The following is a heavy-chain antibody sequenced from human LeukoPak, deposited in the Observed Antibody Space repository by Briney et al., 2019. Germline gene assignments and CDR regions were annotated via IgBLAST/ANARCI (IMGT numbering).Heavy chain of an antibody. J-gene: IGHJ3*02. CDR3: ARGEGYYDFWSGSGGAFDI. Sequence: ASVKVSCKASGYTFTSYYMHWVRQAPGQGLEWMGIINPSGGSTSYAQKFQGRVTMTRDTSTSTVYMELSSLRSEDTAVYYCARGEGYYDFWSGSGGAFDIWGQGTMVTVSS. CDR2: INPSGGST. V-gene: IGHV1-46*01. D-gene: IGHD3-3*01. CDR1: GYTFTSYY.